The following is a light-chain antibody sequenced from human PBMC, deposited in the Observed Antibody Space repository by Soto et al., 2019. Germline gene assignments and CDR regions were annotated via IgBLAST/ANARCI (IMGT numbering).Light chain of an antibody. CDR1: QSVSSSY. V-gene: IGKV3-20*01. J-gene: IGKJ3*01. Sequence: IVLTQSPGTLSLSPGESATLSCRASQSVSSSYLAWYQQKPGQAPRLLIYGASSRATGIPDRFSGSGSGTDFTLTISRLETEDFAVYYCQQYGSSAGLFTCGTGTKVDIK. CDR2: GAS. CDR3: QQYGSSAGLFT.